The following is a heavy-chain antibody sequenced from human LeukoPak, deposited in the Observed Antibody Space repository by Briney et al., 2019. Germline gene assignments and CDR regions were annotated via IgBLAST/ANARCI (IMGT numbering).Heavy chain of an antibody. J-gene: IGHJ4*02. CDR1: GGSINYYY. CDR2: IYYSGRT. CDR3: ARETPGAGHFDY. Sequence: SSETLSLTCTVSGGSINYYYWMWIRQPPGKGLEWIRYIYYSGRTHYNPSLKSRVTMLVDTSKNRFSLKLTAVTAADTAVYYCARETPGAGHFDYWGQGSLVTVSS. D-gene: IGHD7-27*01. V-gene: IGHV4-59*01.